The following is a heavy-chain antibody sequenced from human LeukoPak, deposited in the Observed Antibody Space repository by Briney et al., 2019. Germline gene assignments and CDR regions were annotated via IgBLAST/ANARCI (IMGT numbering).Heavy chain of an antibody. CDR1: GYTFTSYD. Sequence: ASVKVSCKASGYTFTSYDINWVRQATGQGLEWMGWMNPNSGNTGYAQKFQGRVTMTRNTSISTAYMELSSLRSEDTAVYYSARGSRVNLFAVVIKYYYYYMDVWGKGTTVTVSS. CDR3: ARGSRVNLFAVVIKYYYYYMDV. CDR2: MNPNSGNT. D-gene: IGHD3-3*01. J-gene: IGHJ6*03. V-gene: IGHV1-8*01.